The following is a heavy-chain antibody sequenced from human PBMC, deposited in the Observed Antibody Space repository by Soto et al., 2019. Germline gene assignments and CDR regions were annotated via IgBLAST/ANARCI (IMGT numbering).Heavy chain of an antibody. CDR3: ARGDYGDYVVDY. V-gene: IGHV1-69*02. D-gene: IGHD4-17*01. J-gene: IGHJ4*02. Sequence: QVQLVQSGAEVKKPGSSVKVSCKASGGTFSSYTISWVRQAPGQGLEWMGRIIPILGIANYAQKFQGRVTITADKTTSTAYMELSSLISEDTAMYYCARGDYGDYVVDYWGQGTLVTVSS. CDR1: GGTFSSYT. CDR2: IIPILGIA.